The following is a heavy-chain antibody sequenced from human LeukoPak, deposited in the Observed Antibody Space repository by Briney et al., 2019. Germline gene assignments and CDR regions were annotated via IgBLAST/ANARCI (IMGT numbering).Heavy chain of an antibody. CDR2: VWYDGNRK. D-gene: IGHD3-16*01. V-gene: IGHV3-33*01. CDR3: ARIGLRGSGDAFDI. J-gene: IGHJ3*02. CDR1: GFTFSNHA. Sequence: GGSLRLSCAASGFTFSNHAMHWVRQAPGKGLEWVTLVWYDGNRKYYADSVKGRFTISRDNAKNSLYLQMNSLRAEDTAVYYCARIGLRGSGDAFDIWGQGTMVTVSS.